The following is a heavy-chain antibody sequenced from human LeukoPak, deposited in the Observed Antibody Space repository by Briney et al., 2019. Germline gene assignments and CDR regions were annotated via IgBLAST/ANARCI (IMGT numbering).Heavy chain of an antibody. Sequence: SDTLSLTCTVSGGSVSTSDYYWGWIRQSPVKGLEWIGDVFYTGKTNYNPSLRGRATISIDTSKNQFSLKLTYVTAADSAVYYCARVFDSWGQGTLVIVSS. CDR1: GGSVSTSDYY. CDR3: ARVFDS. J-gene: IGHJ4*02. V-gene: IGHV4-39*07. CDR2: VFYTGKT.